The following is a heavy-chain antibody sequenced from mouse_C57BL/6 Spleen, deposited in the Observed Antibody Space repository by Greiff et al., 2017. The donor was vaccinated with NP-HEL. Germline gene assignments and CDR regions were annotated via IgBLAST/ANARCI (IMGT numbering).Heavy chain of an antibody. CDR3: TRSRGLRSFAY. J-gene: IGHJ3*01. CDR2: IYPGNSDT. V-gene: IGHV1-5*01. CDR1: GYTFTSYW. Sequence: VQLQQSGTVLARPGASVKMSCKTSGYTFTSYWMHWVKQRPGQGLEWIGAIYPGNSDTSYNQKFKGKAKLTAVTSASTAYMELSSLTNEDSAVYYCTRSRGLRSFAYWGQGTLVTVSA. D-gene: IGHD1-1*01.